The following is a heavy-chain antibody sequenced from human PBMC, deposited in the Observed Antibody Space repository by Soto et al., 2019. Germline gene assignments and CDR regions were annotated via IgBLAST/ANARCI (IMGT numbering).Heavy chain of an antibody. CDR1: GYTFTSYG. Sequence: QVQLVQSGAEVKKPGASVKVSCKASGYTFTSYGISWVRQAPGQGLEWMGWISAYNGNTNYAQKLQGRVTMTTDTPXXTAYMGRGSLKSEATAVYSWARRGLDYLGSGSSPASWGRGTLVPVPS. CDR2: ISAYNGNT. D-gene: IGHD3-10*01. J-gene: IGHJ5*02. V-gene: IGHV1-18*01. CDR3: ARRGLDYLGSGSSPAS.